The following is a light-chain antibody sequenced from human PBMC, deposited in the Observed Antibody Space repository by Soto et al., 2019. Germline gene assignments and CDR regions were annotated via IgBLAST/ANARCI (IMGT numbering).Light chain of an antibody. CDR1: PSIRTY. CDR3: QHRIYWPLT. Sequence: EIVLTQSPATLSLSPGEGATLACRASPSIRTYLGWYQQKPGQAPRLLIYDASNRATGIPARFSGSGSGTDFTLTISSLEPEDFAVYYGQHRIYWPLTFGGGPKVEIK. CDR2: DAS. V-gene: IGKV3-11*01. J-gene: IGKJ4*01.